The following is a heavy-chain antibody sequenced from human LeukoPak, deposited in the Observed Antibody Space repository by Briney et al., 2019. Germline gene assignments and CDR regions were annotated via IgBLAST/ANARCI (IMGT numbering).Heavy chain of an antibody. CDR2: INPSGGST. J-gene: IGHJ4*02. CDR1: GYTFTSYY. CDR3: ARVKTGGATFLIDY. D-gene: IGHD1-26*01. V-gene: IGHV1-46*01. Sequence: ASVKVTCKASGYTFTSYYMHWVRQAPVHALEWMGIINPSGGSTSYAQKFQGRVTMTRDTSTSTVYMELSSLRSEDTAVYYCARVKTGGATFLIDYWGQGTLVTVSS.